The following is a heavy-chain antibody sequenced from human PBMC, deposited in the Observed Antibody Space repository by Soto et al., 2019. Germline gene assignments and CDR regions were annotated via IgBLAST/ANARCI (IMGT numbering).Heavy chain of an antibody. CDR1: GGSISSGGYY. CDR3: ARDMGVRWFDP. V-gene: IGHV4-31*03. Sequence: QVQLQESGPGLVKPSQTLSLTCTVSGGSISSGGYYWSWIRQHPGKGLEWNGYIYYSGSTYYNPSLKSRVTVSVDTPKNQFSLKLISVTAADTALYYCARDMGVRWFDPWGQGTLVTVSS. J-gene: IGHJ5*02. CDR2: IYYSGST. D-gene: IGHD3-10*01.